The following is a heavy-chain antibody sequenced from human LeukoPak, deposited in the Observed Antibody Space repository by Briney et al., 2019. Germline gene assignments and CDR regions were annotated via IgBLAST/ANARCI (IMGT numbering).Heavy chain of an antibody. V-gene: IGHV3-11*05. J-gene: IGHJ3*02. D-gene: IGHD1-26*01. CDR3: AKDPPPSGRSDAFDI. Sequence: SVKGRFTISRDNAKNSLYLQMNSLRAEDTAVYYCAKDPPPSGRSDAFDIWGHGTMVTVSS.